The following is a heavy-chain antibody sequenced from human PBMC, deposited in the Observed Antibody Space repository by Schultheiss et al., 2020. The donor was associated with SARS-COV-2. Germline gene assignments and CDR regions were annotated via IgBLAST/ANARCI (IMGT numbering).Heavy chain of an antibody. CDR1: GFTFDDYA. D-gene: IGHD5-18*01. V-gene: IGHV3-9*01. CDR3: AREIGGYSYGS. Sequence: GGSLRLSCAASGFTFDDYAMHWVRQAPGKGLEWVSGISWNSGSIGYADSVKGRFTISRDNAKNSLYLQMNSLRAEDTAVYYCAREIGGYSYGSWGQGTMVTVAS. J-gene: IGHJ3*01. CDR2: ISWNSGSI.